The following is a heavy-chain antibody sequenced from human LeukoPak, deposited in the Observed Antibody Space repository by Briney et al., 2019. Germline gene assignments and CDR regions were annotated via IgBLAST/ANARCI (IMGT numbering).Heavy chain of an antibody. CDR2: IDSTGDYT. Sequence: GGSLSLSCAASGFTVTSNYMSWVRQAPGKGLDWVSAIDSTGDYTYHADSVKGRLTISRDNSKNTLYLQMDSLRAEDTAIYYCAKGSSGGRPCYFDYWGQGTLVTVSS. V-gene: IGHV3-53*01. CDR1: GFTVTSNY. D-gene: IGHD3-22*01. J-gene: IGHJ4*02. CDR3: AKGSSGGRPCYFDY.